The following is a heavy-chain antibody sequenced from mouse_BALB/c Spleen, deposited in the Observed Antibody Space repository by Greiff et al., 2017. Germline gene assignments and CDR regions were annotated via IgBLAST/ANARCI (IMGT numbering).Heavy chain of an antibody. CDR3: ARGGDYYGSSWYFDV. Sequence: EVKLVESGGGLVKPGGSLKLSCAASGFTFSSYAMSWVRQTPEKRLEWVASISSGGSTYYPDSVKGRFTISRDNARNILYLQMSSLRSEDTAMYYCARGGDYYGSSWYFDVWGAGTTVTVSS. V-gene: IGHV5-6-5*01. CDR1: GFTFSSYA. J-gene: IGHJ1*01. CDR2: ISSGGST. D-gene: IGHD1-1*01.